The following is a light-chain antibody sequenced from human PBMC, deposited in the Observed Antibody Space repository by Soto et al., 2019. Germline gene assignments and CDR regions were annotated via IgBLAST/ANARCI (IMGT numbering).Light chain of an antibody. J-gene: IGLJ1*01. CDR3: QSYDSSLRTYV. V-gene: IGLV1-40*01. CDR2: GNS. CDR1: SSNIGAGYD. Sequence: QYVLTQPPSVSGAPGQRVTISCTGSSSNIGAGYDVHWYQQLPGTAPKLLIYGNSNRPSGVPDRFSGSKSGTSASLAITGLQADHEADYYCQSYDSSLRTYVFGTGTKVTVL.